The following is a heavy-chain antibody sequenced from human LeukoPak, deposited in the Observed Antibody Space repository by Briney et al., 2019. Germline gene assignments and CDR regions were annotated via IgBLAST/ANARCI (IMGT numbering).Heavy chain of an antibody. CDR1: GGSISTYY. J-gene: IGHJ4*02. CDR3: ARGGSGYYQHFDY. V-gene: IGHV4-59*01. CDR2: IYYTGST. D-gene: IGHD3-22*01. Sequence: VKPSETLSLTCTVSGGSISTYYWSWIRQPPGKGLEWIGYIYYTGSTNYNPSLKSRVTISVDTSKNQFSLKLSSVTAADTAVYYCARGGSGYYQHFDYWGQGTLVTVSS.